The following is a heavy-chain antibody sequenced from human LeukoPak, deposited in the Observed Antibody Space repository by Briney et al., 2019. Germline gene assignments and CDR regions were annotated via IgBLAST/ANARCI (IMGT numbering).Heavy chain of an antibody. CDR3: ARGVYIAAAQYGY. Sequence: TSETLSLTCTVSGGSISSYYWSWIRQPPGKGPEWIGYIYYSGTTNYNPSLKSRVTISVDTSKNQFSLKLSSVTAADTAVYYCARGVYIAAAQYGYWGQGTLVTVSS. J-gene: IGHJ4*02. CDR1: GGSISSYY. D-gene: IGHD6-13*01. V-gene: IGHV4-59*01. CDR2: IYYSGTT.